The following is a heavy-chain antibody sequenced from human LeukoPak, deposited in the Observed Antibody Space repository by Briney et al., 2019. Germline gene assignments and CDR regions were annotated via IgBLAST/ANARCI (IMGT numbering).Heavy chain of an antibody. J-gene: IGHJ5*02. Sequence: SEPLSLTCTVSGYSISSDYYWGWIRQPPGKGLEWIGSFHHRRSTYYNPSLKSRVTISVDTSKNQFSLKLNSVTAADTAVYFCARVVDCSSTNCYLWFDPWGQGTLVTVSS. CDR2: FHHRRST. D-gene: IGHD2-2*01. CDR3: ARVVDCSSTNCYLWFDP. V-gene: IGHV4-38-2*02. CDR1: GYSISSDYY.